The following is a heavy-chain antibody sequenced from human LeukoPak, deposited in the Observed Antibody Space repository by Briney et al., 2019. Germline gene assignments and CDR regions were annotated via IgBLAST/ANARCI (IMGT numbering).Heavy chain of an antibody. J-gene: IGHJ4*02. D-gene: IGHD2/OR15-2a*01. Sequence: GGSLRLSCAASGNYWMHWVRQAPGKGLVWVSHINSDGSWTSYADSVKGRFTISKDNAKNTVYLQMNSLRAEDTAVYYCVSFYETYWGRGTLVTVSA. CDR3: VSFYETY. CDR2: INSDGSWT. CDR1: GNYW. V-gene: IGHV3-74*01.